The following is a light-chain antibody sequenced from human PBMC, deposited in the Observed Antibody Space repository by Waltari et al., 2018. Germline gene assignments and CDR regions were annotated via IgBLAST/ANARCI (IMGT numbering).Light chain of an antibody. CDR3: QSGDNRCTNRVL. CDR1: AFPKQY. Sequence: SYELTQPPSVSVSPGQTARITCSGDAFPKQYVDWHQQKPGQATILVMYKDRERPSGIPERFSGASSGTTVTLTISGVQAEDEADYYCQSGDNRCTNRVLFGVGTKLTVL. CDR2: KDR. J-gene: IGLJ2*01. V-gene: IGLV3-25*03.